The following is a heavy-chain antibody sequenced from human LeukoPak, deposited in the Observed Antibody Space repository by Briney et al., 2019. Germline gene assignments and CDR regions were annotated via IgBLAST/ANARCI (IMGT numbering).Heavy chain of an antibody. V-gene: IGHV3-66*01. CDR1: GFTVSSNY. Sequence: GGSLRLSCAASGFTVSSNYMSWVRQAPGKGLEWVSVIYSGGSTYYADSVKGRFTISRDNSKNTLYLQMNSLRAEDTAVYYCARDPMKGHSPGYWGQGTLVTVSS. CDR3: ARDPMKGHSPGY. CDR2: IYSGGST. J-gene: IGHJ4*02.